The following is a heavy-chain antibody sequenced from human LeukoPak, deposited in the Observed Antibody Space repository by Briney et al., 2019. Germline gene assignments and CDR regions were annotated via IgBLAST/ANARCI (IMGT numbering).Heavy chain of an antibody. V-gene: IGHV4-59*08. CDR3: ARHASGWDYFDS. D-gene: IGHD6-19*01. CDR1: GVSISPYY. CDR2: IFCRGNT. J-gene: IGHJ4*02. Sequence: SETLSLTCTLSGVSISPYYWSWIRQPPGKGLEWIGFIFCRGNTNYNPSLKSRVTISVDTSNNQFSLKLNSVTAADTAVYYCARHASGWDYFDSWGQGTMVTVSS.